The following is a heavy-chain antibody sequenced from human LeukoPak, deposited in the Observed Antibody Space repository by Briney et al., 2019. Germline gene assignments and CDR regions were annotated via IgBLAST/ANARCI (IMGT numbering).Heavy chain of an antibody. J-gene: IGHJ4*02. CDR3: AKGKTLEDTGEEYYFDY. Sequence: PGGSLRLSCAASGFTFSSYAMSWVRQAPGKGLEWVSAISGSGGSTYYADSVKGRFTISRDNSKNTLYLQMNSLRAEDTAVYYCAKGKTLEDTGEEYYFDYWGQGTLVTVSS. D-gene: IGHD7-27*01. CDR2: ISGSGGST. CDR1: GFTFSSYA. V-gene: IGHV3-23*01.